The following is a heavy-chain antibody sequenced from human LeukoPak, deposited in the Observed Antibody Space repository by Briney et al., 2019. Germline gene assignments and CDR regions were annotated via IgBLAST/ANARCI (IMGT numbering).Heavy chain of an antibody. J-gene: IGHJ3*02. CDR1: GYTFTGYY. V-gene: IGHV1-2*02. CDR2: INPNSGGT. CDR3: ARDSVSIVVVITTALHAFDI. Sequence: ASVKVSCKASGYTFTGYYMHWVRQAPGQGLEWMGWINPNSGGTNYAQKLQGRVTMTRDTSISTAYMELSRLRSDDTAVYYCARDSVSIVVVITTALHAFDIWGQGTMVTVSS. D-gene: IGHD3-22*01.